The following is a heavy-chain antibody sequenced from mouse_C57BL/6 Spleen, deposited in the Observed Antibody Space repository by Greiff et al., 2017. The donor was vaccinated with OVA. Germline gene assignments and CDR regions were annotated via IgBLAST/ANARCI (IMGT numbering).Heavy chain of an antibody. CDR3: ARAGTSWYFDV. Sequence: QVQLQQPGAELVMPGASVKLSCKASGYTFTSYWMHWVKQRPGQGLELIGEIDPSDSYTNYNQKFKGKSTLTVDKSSSTAYMQLSSLTSEDSAVYYCARAGTSWYFDVWGTGTTVTVSS. V-gene: IGHV1-69*01. CDR2: IDPSDSYT. D-gene: IGHD3-3*01. CDR1: GYTFTSYW. J-gene: IGHJ1*03.